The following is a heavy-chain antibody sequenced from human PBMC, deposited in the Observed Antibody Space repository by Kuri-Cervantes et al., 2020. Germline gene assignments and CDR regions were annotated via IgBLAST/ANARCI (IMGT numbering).Heavy chain of an antibody. J-gene: IGHJ4*02. CDR3: ARDLEGNYYNSRAYYGPLDY. V-gene: IGHV3-30-3*01. Sequence: GGSLRLSCAASGFSFSFYAMHWVRQAPGKGLEWVAVISYDGNNKYYTDSVKGRFTISRDNSKNTLYLQMNFLTTEDTAVYYCARDLEGNYYNSRAYYGPLDYWGQGTLVTVSS. D-gene: IGHD3-22*01. CDR2: ISYDGNNK. CDR1: GFSFSFYA.